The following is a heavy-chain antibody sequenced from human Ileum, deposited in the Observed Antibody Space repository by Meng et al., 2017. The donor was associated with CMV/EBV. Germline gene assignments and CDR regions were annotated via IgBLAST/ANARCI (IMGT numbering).Heavy chain of an antibody. CDR3: ASGKSNLEY. CDR1: GGSFSGYY. Sequence: VQLQEWGAGLLKPPATLSLTCPVYGGSFSGYYWSWIRQVPGKGLEWIGEFNHYGSTNYNPSLKSRVTISVDTSKNQFSLNLSSVTAADTAVYYCASGKSNLEYWGQGTLVTVSS. J-gene: IGHJ4*02. D-gene: IGHD4-11*01. V-gene: IGHV4-34*01. CDR2: FNHYGST.